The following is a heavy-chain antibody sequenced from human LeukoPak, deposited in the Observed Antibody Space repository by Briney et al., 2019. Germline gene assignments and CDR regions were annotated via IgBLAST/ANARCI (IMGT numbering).Heavy chain of an antibody. J-gene: IGHJ5*02. CDR1: GFTFSSYA. V-gene: IGHV3-30-3*01. CDR2: ISYDGSNK. D-gene: IGHD4-17*01. Sequence: GRSLRLSCAASGFTFSSYAMHWVRQAPGKGLEWVAVISYDGSNKYYADSVKGRFTISRDNPKNTLYLQMNSLRAEDTAVYYCARDGGLYGDYVYSWFDPWGQGTLVTVSS. CDR3: ARDGGLYGDYVYSWFDP.